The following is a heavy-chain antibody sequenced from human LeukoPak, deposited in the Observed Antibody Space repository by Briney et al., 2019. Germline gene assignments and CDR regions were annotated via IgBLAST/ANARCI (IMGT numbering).Heavy chain of an antibody. J-gene: IGHJ6*02. V-gene: IGHV3-7*01. CDR1: GFTFSNSW. Sequence: GGSLLLSCAAAGFTFSNSWMSWVRQAPGKGLEWVADIKKDGSEKDYVASVKGRFTISRDNAKNSLYLQMNSLRAEDTAVYYCATYTNWVAGDVWGQGTTVSVSS. D-gene: IGHD7-27*01. CDR3: ATYTNWVAGDV. CDR2: IKKDGSEK.